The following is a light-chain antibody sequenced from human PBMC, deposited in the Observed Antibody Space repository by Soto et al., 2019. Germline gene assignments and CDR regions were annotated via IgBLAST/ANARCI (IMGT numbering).Light chain of an antibody. J-gene: IGKJ3*01. CDR3: QQLDSYPLT. Sequence: IQLTQSPSSLSASVGDRVTVTCRASQGISSYLAWYQQKPGKAPKLLIYAASTLQSGVPSRFSGSGSGTDFTLTISSLQPEDSATYYCQQLDSYPLTFGPGTKVDIK. CDR1: QGISSY. CDR2: AAS. V-gene: IGKV1-9*01.